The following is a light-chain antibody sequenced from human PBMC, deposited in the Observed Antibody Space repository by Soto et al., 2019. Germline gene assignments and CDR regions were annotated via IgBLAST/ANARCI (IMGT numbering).Light chain of an antibody. Sequence: QLTQSPSSLSASVGDRVTLTCRASQSINIYLNWYQQKPGKAPTLLIYAASSLQSGVPSRFSGGGSRTDFTLTISSLQTEDFATYYCQQSYSSPYTFGQGTKLEI. J-gene: IGKJ2*01. CDR3: QQSYSSPYT. CDR2: AAS. CDR1: QSINIY. V-gene: IGKV1-39*01.